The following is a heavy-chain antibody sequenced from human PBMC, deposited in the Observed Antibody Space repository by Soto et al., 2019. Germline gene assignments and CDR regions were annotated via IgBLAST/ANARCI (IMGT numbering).Heavy chain of an antibody. CDR1: GYTFTSYG. CDR3: ARDLDPIDPGIAVAGYNWFDP. D-gene: IGHD6-19*01. CDR2: ISAYNGNT. V-gene: IGHV1-18*04. Sequence: GASVKVSCKASGYTFTSYGISWVRQAPGQGLEWMGWISAYNGNTNYAQKLQGRVTMTTDTSTSTAYMGLRSLRSDDTAVYYCARDLDPIDPGIAVAGYNWFDPWGQGTLVTVSS. J-gene: IGHJ5*02.